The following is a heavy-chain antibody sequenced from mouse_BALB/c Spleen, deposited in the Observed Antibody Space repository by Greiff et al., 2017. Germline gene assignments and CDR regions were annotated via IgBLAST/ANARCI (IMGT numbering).Heavy chain of an antibody. CDR2: ISYDGSN. J-gene: IGHJ3*01. D-gene: IGHD3-1*01. CDR1: GYSITSGYY. CDR3: ARDFDRAPFAY. Sequence: EVKLVESGPGLVKPSQSLSLTCSVTGYSITSGYYWNWIRQFPGNKLEWMGYISYDGSNNYNPSLKNRISITRDTSKNQFFLKLNSVTTEDTATYYCARDFDRAPFAYWGQGTLVTVSA. V-gene: IGHV3-6*02.